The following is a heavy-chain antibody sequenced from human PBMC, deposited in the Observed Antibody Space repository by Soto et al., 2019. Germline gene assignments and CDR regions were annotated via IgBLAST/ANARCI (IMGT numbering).Heavy chain of an antibody. J-gene: IGHJ4*02. CDR2: ISAYNGNT. D-gene: IGHD3-3*01. Sequence: ASVKVSCKASGYTFTSYGISWVRQAPGEGLEWMGWISAYNGNTNYAQKLQGRVTMTTDTSTSTAYMELRSLRSDDTAVYYCASAVEWLLRYYFDYWGQGTLVTVSS. CDR1: GYTFTSYG. CDR3: ASAVEWLLRYYFDY. V-gene: IGHV1-18*04.